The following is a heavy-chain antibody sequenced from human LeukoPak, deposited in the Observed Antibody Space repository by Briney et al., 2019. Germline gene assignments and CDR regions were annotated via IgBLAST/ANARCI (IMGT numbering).Heavy chain of an antibody. CDR3: ARYDNGKDYFDY. D-gene: IGHD1-1*01. J-gene: IGHJ4*02. Sequence: GGSLRLSCAASGFSVTRNYVSWVRQAPGKGLEWVSLMYSGGGTSYADSVKGRFTISRDTSKNTLYLQMSSLRAEDTALYYCARYDNGKDYFDYWGQGTLVTISS. CDR2: MYSGGGT. CDR1: GFSVTRNY. V-gene: IGHV3-53*01.